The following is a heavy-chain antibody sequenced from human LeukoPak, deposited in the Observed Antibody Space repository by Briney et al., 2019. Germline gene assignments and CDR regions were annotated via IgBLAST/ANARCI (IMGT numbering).Heavy chain of an antibody. CDR3: AKDGEDYGDYHFDY. Sequence: GSLRLSCAASGFTFSSYGMHWVRQAPGKGLEWVAVISYDGSSKYYADSVKGRFTISRDNSKNTLYLQMNSLRAEDTAVYYCAKDGEDYGDYHFDYWGQGTLVTVSS. V-gene: IGHV3-30*18. D-gene: IGHD4-17*01. CDR2: ISYDGSSK. CDR1: GFTFSSYG. J-gene: IGHJ4*02.